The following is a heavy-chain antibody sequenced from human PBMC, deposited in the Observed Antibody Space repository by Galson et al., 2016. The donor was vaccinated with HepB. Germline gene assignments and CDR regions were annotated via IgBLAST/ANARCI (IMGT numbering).Heavy chain of an antibody. CDR1: GYTFTNYD. CDR3: ARNREFTGDFDY. V-gene: IGHV1-8*01. CDR2: MTPNSGKT. Sequence: SVKVSCKASGYTFTNYDINWVRQATGQGLEWLGWMTPNSGKTGYAQKFQGRLTLTRDTSTSTAYMELSSLPSDDTAVYFCARNREFTGDFDYWGQGALVTVSS. J-gene: IGHJ4*02. D-gene: IGHD7-27*01.